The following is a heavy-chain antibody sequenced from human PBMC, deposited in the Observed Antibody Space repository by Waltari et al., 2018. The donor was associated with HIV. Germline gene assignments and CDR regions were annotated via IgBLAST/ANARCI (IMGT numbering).Heavy chain of an antibody. Sequence: EVQLVESGGGLVKPGGSLRFSCAASGFTFSSHSMNWVRKAPGKGLEWVSSISSSSSYIYYADSVKGRFTISRDNAKNSLYLQMNSLRAEDTAVYYCARGFRYDSSGYTDYWGQGTLVTVSS. J-gene: IGHJ4*02. D-gene: IGHD3-22*01. CDR3: ARGFRYDSSGYTDY. CDR2: ISSSSSYI. CDR1: GFTFSSHS. V-gene: IGHV3-21*01.